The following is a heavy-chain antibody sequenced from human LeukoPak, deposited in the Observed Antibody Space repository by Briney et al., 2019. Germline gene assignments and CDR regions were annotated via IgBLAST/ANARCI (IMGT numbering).Heavy chain of an antibody. CDR3: ARQISSGWYGDYFDY. Sequence: PSETLSLTCTVSGGSINSRSYYWGWIRQSPGKGLEWIGSIYYSGSTYYNPSLKSRVTMSVDTSKNQFSLKLSSVTAADTAVYYCARQISSGWYGDYFDYWGQGTLVTVSS. CDR2: IYYSGST. D-gene: IGHD6-19*01. CDR1: GGSINSRSYY. J-gene: IGHJ4*02. V-gene: IGHV4-39*01.